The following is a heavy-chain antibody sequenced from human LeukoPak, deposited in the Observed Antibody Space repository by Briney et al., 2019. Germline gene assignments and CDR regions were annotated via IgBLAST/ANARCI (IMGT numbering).Heavy chain of an antibody. J-gene: IGHJ4*02. CDR3: ARAGY. CDR2: IKQDGSEK. V-gene: IGHV3-7*01. Sequence: GGSLRLYCAASGFIFKDYWMIWVRQAPGKGLEWVANIKQDGSEKYYVDSVKGRFTISRDNAKNSLYLQMNSPRVEDTAVYYCARAGYWGQGTLVTVSS. CDR1: GFIFKDYW.